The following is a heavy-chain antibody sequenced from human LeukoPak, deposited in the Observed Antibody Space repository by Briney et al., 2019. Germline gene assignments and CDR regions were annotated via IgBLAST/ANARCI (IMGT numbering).Heavy chain of an antibody. J-gene: IGHJ4*02. Sequence: SETLSLTCTVSDGSISSSSYYWGWIRQPPGKGLEWIGSIYYSGNTYSNPSLKSRVTISVDTSKNQFSLKLSSVTAADTAVYYCARGARAGYNLEPFDYWGQGTLVTVSS. V-gene: IGHV4-39*01. CDR3: ARGARAGYNLEPFDY. CDR2: IYYSGNT. CDR1: DGSISSSSYY. D-gene: IGHD5-24*01.